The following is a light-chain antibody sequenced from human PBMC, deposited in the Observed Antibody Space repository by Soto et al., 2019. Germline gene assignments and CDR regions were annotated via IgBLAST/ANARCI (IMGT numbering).Light chain of an antibody. J-gene: IGKJ1*01. CDR1: QDIRMY. V-gene: IGKV1-33*01. Sequence: DVQMTQSPSSLSASIGDRVTITCQASQDIRMYLNWYQQKPGKAPDLLIHYASNLETGVPSRFSGSGSGTLFTFTISSLQPEDIATSYCQQYDNLVTFGRGTKV. CDR2: YAS. CDR3: QQYDNLVT.